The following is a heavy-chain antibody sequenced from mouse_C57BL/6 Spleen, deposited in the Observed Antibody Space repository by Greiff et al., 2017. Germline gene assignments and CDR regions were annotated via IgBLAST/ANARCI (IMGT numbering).Heavy chain of an antibody. CDR3: ARSMVTGAMDY. J-gene: IGHJ4*01. D-gene: IGHD2-2*01. CDR1: GFTFSDYG. V-gene: IGHV5-17*01. Sequence: EVQRVESGGGLVKPGGSLKLSCAASGFTFSDYGMHWVRQAPEKGLEWVAYISSGSSTIYYADTVKGRFTISRDNAKNTLFLQMTSLRSEDTAVYYCARSMVTGAMDYWGQGTSVTVSS. CDR2: ISSGSSTI.